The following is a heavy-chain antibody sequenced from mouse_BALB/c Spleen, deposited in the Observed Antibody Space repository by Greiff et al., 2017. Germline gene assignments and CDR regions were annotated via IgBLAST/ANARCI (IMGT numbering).Heavy chain of an antibody. CDR2: ISSGSSTI. D-gene: IGHD1-2*01. J-gene: IGHJ3*01. CDR3: ARNRAATWFAY. Sequence: VQLKESGGGLVQPGGSRKLSCAASGFTFSSFGMHWVRQAPEKGLEWVAYISSGSSTIYYADTVKGRFTISRDNPKNTLFLQMTSLRSEDTAMYYCARNRAATWFAYWGQGTLVTVSA. CDR1: GFTFSSFG. V-gene: IGHV5-17*02.